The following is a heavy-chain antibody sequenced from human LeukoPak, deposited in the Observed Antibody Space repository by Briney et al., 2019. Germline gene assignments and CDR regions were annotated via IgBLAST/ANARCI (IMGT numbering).Heavy chain of an antibody. CDR1: GFTFSSYW. J-gene: IGHJ4*02. CDR3: ARDFGWSADYDFWSGYYSVFDY. CDR2: IKQEGSEK. Sequence: GGSLRLSCAASGFTFSSYWKSWVRQAPGKGLEWVANIKQEGSEKYYVDSVKGRFTISRDNAKNSLYLQMNSLRAEDTAVYYCARDFGWSADYDFWSGYYSVFDYWGQGTLVTVSS. V-gene: IGHV3-7*01. D-gene: IGHD3-3*01.